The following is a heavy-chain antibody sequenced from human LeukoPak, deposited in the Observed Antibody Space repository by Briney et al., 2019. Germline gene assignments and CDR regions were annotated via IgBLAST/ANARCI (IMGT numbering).Heavy chain of an antibody. CDR3: ARVKLAYYYYMDV. CDR2: IYYSGST. D-gene: IGHD3-3*02. CDR1: GYSISSGYY. J-gene: IGHJ6*03. V-gene: IGHV4-61*01. Sequence: PSETLSLTCTVSGYSISSGYYWGWIRQPPGKGLEWIGYIYYSGSTNYNPSLKSRVTISVDTSKNQFSLKLSSVTAADTAVYYCARVKLAYYYYMDVWGKGTTVTASS.